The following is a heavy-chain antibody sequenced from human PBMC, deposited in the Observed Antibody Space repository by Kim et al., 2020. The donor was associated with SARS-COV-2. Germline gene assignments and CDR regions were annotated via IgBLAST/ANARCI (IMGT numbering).Heavy chain of an antibody. D-gene: IGHD1-7*01. CDR1: GGTFSSYA. CDR3: ARLSNWNYVGFDY. Sequence: SVKVSCKASGGTFSSYAISWVRQAPGQGLEWMGGIIPIFGTANYAQKFQGRVTITADESTSTAYMELSSLRSEDTAVYYCARLSNWNYVGFDYWGQGTLVTVSS. J-gene: IGHJ4*02. CDR2: IIPIFGTA. V-gene: IGHV1-69*13.